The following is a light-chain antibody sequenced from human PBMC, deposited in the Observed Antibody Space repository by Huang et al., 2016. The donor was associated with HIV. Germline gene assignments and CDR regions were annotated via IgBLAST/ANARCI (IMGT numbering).Light chain of an antibody. Sequence: EIVMTQSPATLSVSPGERVTLSCRANRSVSNNLAWYQQRPGQAPRLLIYGSSTRAPGIPARFSGSGSGTDFSLTISSRQAEDFALYYCHQYNNWLLSFGGGTRVDI. CDR3: HQYNNWLLS. CDR2: GSS. V-gene: IGKV3-15*01. CDR1: RSVSNN. J-gene: IGKJ4*01.